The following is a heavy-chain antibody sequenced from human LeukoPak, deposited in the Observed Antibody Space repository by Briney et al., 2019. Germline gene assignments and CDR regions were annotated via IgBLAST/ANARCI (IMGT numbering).Heavy chain of an antibody. CDR3: ASSNLGSLGQFDP. CDR1: GGSISNYY. CDR2: IHSNGGA. Sequence: SETLSLTCTVSGGSISNYYWSWIRQPPGKGLEWIGFIHSNGGANYNASLNSRATISRDSSRSQVSLKLTSVTAADTAVYYCASSNLGSLGQFDPWGQGTLVTVSS. D-gene: IGHD3-10*01. J-gene: IGHJ5*02. V-gene: IGHV4-59*01.